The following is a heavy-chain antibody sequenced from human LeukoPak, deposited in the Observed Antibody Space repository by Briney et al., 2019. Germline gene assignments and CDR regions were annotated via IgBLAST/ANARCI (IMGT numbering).Heavy chain of an antibody. Sequence: SETLSLTCTVSGYSISSGYYWGWIRQPPGKGLEWIGSIYHSGSTYYNPSLKSRVTISVDTSKNQFSLKLSSVTAADTAVYYCARVKDFWSGYYTPNWFDPWGQGTLVTVSS. J-gene: IGHJ5*02. D-gene: IGHD3-3*01. CDR1: GYSISSGYY. CDR2: IYHSGST. CDR3: ARVKDFWSGYYTPNWFDP. V-gene: IGHV4-38-2*02.